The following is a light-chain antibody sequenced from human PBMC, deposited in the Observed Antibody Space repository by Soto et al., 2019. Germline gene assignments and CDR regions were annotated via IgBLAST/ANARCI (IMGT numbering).Light chain of an antibody. Sequence: QSVLTQPPSASGTPGQRVTISCSGSSSNIGSNTVNWYQQLPGTAPKLLIYSNNQRPSGVPDRFSGSKSGTSASLAISGLQPEDEADYYCDAWDASLNGYVFGTGTKVTVL. V-gene: IGLV1-44*01. CDR1: SSNIGSNT. J-gene: IGLJ1*01. CDR3: DAWDASLNGYV. CDR2: SNN.